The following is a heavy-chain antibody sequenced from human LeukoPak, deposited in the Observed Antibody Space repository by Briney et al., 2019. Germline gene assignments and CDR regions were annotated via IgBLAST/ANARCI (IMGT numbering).Heavy chain of an antibody. Sequence: GGSLRLSCAASGFTLSSYAMSWVRQAPGKGLEWVSAISGSGGSTYYADSVKGRFTISRDNSKNTLYLQMNSLRAEDTAVYYCAKDGEIVGATGDAFDIWGQGTMVTVSS. CDR2: ISGSGGST. CDR3: AKDGEIVGATGDAFDI. V-gene: IGHV3-23*01. CDR1: GFTLSSYA. D-gene: IGHD1-26*01. J-gene: IGHJ3*02.